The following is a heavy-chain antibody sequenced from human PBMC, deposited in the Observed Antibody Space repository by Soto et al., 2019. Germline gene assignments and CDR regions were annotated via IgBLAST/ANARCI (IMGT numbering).Heavy chain of an antibody. V-gene: IGHV1-3*01. CDR3: ARDLWLSGDXVVD. Sequence: ASVKVSCKASGYTFTSYAMYWVRQAPGQRLEWMGWINAGNGNTKYSQKFQGRVTITRDTSASTAYMELSSLRSEDTAVYYCARDLWLSGDXVVDWGQGTLVTVSS. CDR2: INAGNGNT. J-gene: IGHJ4*02. D-gene: IGHD2-15*01. CDR1: GYTFTSYA.